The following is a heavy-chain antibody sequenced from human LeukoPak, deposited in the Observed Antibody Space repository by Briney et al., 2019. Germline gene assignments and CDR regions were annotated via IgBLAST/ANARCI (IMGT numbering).Heavy chain of an antibody. J-gene: IGHJ6*02. V-gene: IGHV1-18*01. Sequence: ASVKVSCTASGYTFTSYGISWVRQAPGQGLEWMGWINTYNGNTNYAQKLQGRVIMTTDTSTSTAYMELRSLGSDDTAVYYCARDRSGYGMDVWGQGTTVSVSS. D-gene: IGHD3-22*01. CDR1: GYTFTSYG. CDR3: ARDRSGYGMDV. CDR2: INTYNGNT.